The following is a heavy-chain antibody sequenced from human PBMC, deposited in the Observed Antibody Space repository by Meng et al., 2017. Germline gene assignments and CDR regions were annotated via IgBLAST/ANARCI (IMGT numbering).Heavy chain of an antibody. D-gene: IGHD6-13*01. CDR1: GFTFSSYA. CDR3: ASGEGFSAAGSY. CDR2: ISYDGSNK. J-gene: IGHJ4*02. V-gene: IGHV3-30*04. Sequence: GGSLRLSCAASGFTFSSYAMHWVRQAPGKGLEWVAVISYDGSNKYYADSVKGRFTISRDNSKNTLYLQMNSLRAEDTAVYYCASGEGFSAAGSYWGQGTLVTVS.